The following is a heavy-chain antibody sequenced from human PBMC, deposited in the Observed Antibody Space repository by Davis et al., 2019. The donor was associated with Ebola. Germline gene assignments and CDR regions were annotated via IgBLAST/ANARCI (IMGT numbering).Heavy chain of an antibody. CDR1: GFESNKYA. D-gene: IGHD6-19*01. Sequence: GESLKISCAASGFESNKYAMGWVRQAPGKGLEWVSGISGSGANTFYADSVKGRFTISRDNSKNTLFLQLNSLRADDTAVYYCTKGQQWLVLLYLFAKWGQGSLVTVSS. CDR2: ISGSGANT. CDR3: TKGQQWLVLLYLFAK. J-gene: IGHJ4*02. V-gene: IGHV3-23*01.